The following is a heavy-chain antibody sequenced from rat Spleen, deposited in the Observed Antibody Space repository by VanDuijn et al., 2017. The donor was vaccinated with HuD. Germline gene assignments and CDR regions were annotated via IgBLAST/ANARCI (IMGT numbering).Heavy chain of an antibody. J-gene: IGHJ2*01. CDR1: GFTFSDFF. Sequence: EVQLVESDGGSVQPGGSLKVSCVASGFTFSDFFMAWVRQAPGKGLEWVASISNIDDTYYSDSVKGRFSISRDNAKSTLYLQMNSLRSEDTATYYCSPLPGYNLDHWGQGVMVTASS. CDR2: ISNIDDT. V-gene: IGHV5-20*01. CDR3: SPLPGYNLDH. D-gene: IGHD1-4*01.